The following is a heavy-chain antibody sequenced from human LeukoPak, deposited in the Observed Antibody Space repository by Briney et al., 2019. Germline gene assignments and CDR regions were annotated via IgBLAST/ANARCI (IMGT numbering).Heavy chain of an antibody. CDR1: GCTFDDYA. V-gene: IGHV3-49*03. CDR2: IRSKAYGGTT. Sequence: GGSLRLSCTASGCTFDDYAMSWFRQAPGKGLEWVGFIRSKAYGGTTEYAASVKGRFTISRDDSKSIAYLQMNSLKTEDTAVYYCTRDSRIVVPAAIRYWGQGTLVTVSS. CDR3: TRDSRIVVPAAIRY. D-gene: IGHD2-2*01. J-gene: IGHJ4*02.